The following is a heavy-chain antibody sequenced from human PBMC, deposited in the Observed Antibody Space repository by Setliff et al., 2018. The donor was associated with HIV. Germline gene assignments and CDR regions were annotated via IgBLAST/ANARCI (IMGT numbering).Heavy chain of an antibody. CDR3: AKDVRRFCSSTTCHSAPDS. CDR2: ISWNSRSI. D-gene: IGHD2-2*01. Sequence: GGSLRLSCAASGFSFPEYGLHWVRQPPGKGLEWVASISWNSRSIVFAGSVKGRFTISGDNAQSSLYLQMSTVRPEDTAFYYCAKDVRRFCSSTTCHSAPDSWGQGTLVTVS. V-gene: IGHV3-9*01. CDR1: GFSFPEYG. J-gene: IGHJ5*02.